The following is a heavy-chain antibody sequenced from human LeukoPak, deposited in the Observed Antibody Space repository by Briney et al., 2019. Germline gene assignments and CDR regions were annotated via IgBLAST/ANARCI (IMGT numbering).Heavy chain of an antibody. Sequence: PSETLSLTCTVSRGSISSYYWSWIRQPPGKGLEWIGYIYYSGSTNYNPSLQRRVTISVATSKHQFSLKLSSVTAADTVVYYCAGPLYSGSYDAFDIWGQGTMVTVSS. D-gene: IGHD1-26*01. CDR2: IYYSGST. CDR3: AGPLYSGSYDAFDI. J-gene: IGHJ3*02. CDR1: RGSISSYY. V-gene: IGHV4-59*01.